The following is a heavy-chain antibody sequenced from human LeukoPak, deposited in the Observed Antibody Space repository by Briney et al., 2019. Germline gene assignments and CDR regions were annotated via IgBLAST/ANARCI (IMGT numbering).Heavy chain of an antibody. V-gene: IGHV3-30*03. D-gene: IGHD4-23*01. CDR1: GFTFSSYW. J-gene: IGHJ4*02. CDR3: ARTGGTDYGGNLDY. CDR2: ISYDGGDK. Sequence: GGSLRLSCAASGFTFSSYWMSWVRQAPGKGLEWVADISYDGGDKYYADSVKGRFTISRDNSKNTLYLQMNSLKTEDTAVYYCARTGGTDYGGNLDYWGQGTLVTVSS.